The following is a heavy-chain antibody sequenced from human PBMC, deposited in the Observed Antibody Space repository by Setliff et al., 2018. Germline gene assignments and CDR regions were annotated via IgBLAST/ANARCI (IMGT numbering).Heavy chain of an antibody. CDR2: IKQDGSNK. CDR1: GFTFSRYW. Sequence: PGGSLRLSCAASGFTFSRYWMSWVRQAPGKGLEWVANIKQDGSNKYYADSVKGRFTISRDNSKNTLYLQMNSLRAEDTAVYYCAARCSSTSCRYYYGSGSSVPFDYWGQGTLVTVSS. D-gene: IGHD3-10*01. V-gene: IGHV3-7*01. J-gene: IGHJ4*02. CDR3: AARCSSTSCRYYYGSGSSVPFDY.